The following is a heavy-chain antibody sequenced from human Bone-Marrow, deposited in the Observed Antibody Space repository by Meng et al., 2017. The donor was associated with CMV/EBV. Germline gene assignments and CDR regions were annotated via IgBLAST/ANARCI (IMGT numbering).Heavy chain of an antibody. J-gene: IGHJ4*01. CDR3: ARGGTLLRFGYFDF. D-gene: IGHD3-3*01. V-gene: IGHV3-9*01. CDR1: GFTFDDYA. Sequence: SLKISCAASGFTFDDYAMHWVRQAPGKGLEWVSGISWNSGSIGYADSVKGRFTISRDNAKNSLYLQMNSLRAEDTAVYYCARGGTLLRFGYFDFWGHGTLVTVSS. CDR2: ISWNSGSI.